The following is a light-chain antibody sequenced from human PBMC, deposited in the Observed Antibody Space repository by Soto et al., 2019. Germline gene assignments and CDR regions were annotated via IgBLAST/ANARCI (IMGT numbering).Light chain of an antibody. CDR3: SSYTTSNTRQIV. CDR1: SSDVGGYNY. CDR2: DVS. J-gene: IGLJ1*01. V-gene: IGLV2-14*03. Sequence: QSVLAQPASVSGSPGQSITISCTGTSSDVGGYNYVSWYQHHPGKAPKLMIFDVSNRPSGVSNRFSGSKSGNTPSLTISGLQPEDEADYYCSSYTTSNTRQIVFGTGTKVTVL.